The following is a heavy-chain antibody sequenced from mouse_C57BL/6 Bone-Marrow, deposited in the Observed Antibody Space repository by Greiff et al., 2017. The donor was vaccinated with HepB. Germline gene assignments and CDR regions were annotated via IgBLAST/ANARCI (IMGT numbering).Heavy chain of an antibody. CDR1: GYSITSGYY. CDR2: ISYDGSN. J-gene: IGHJ4*01. V-gene: IGHV3-6*01. D-gene: IGHD1-1*01. CDR3: ARVTVVAYYYAMDY. Sequence: EVKLVESGPGLVKPSQSLSLTCSVTGYSITSGYYWNWIRQFPGNKLEWMGYISYDGSNNYNPSLKNRISITRDTSKNQFFLKLNSVTTEDTATYYCARVTVVAYYYAMDYWGQGTSVTVSS.